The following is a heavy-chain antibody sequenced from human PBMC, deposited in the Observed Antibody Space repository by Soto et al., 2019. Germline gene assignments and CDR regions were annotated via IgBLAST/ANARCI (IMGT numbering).Heavy chain of an antibody. D-gene: IGHD2-2*01. CDR1: GFTFSSYW. Sequence: EVQLVESGGGLVQPGGSLRLSCAASGFTFSSYWMSWVRQAPGKGLEWVANIKQDGSEKYYVDSVKGRFTISRDNAKKSLYLQMNSLRAEDTAVYYCARVGGEDIVVVPAAQLDYWGQGTLVTVSS. J-gene: IGHJ4*02. V-gene: IGHV3-7*05. CDR3: ARVGGEDIVVVPAAQLDY. CDR2: IKQDGSEK.